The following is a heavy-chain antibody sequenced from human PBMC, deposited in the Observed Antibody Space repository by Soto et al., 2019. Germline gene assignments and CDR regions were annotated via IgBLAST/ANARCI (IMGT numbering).Heavy chain of an antibody. Sequence: QVQLVQSGAEVKKPGASVKVSCKASGYTFTSYAMHWVRQAPGQRLEWMGWINAGNGNTKYSQNFQGRVTITRDTSASTAYMELSSLRSEDTAVYYCARDRTVVTRNYYYYYGMDVWGQGTTVTVSS. D-gene: IGHD2-21*02. V-gene: IGHV1-3*01. CDR2: INAGNGNT. CDR1: GYTFTSYA. J-gene: IGHJ6*02. CDR3: ARDRTVVTRNYYYYYGMDV.